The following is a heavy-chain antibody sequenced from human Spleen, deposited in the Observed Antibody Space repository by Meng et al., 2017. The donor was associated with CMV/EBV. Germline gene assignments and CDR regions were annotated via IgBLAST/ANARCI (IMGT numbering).Heavy chain of an antibody. CDR1: GFTFSSYG. CDR2: IWYDGSNK. CDR3: ARDGGYYGSSGNYYDV. Sequence: GGSLRLSCAASGFTFSSYGMHWVRQAPGKGLEWVAVIWYDGSNKYYADSVKGRFTISRDNSKNTLYLQMNSLRAEDTAVYYCARDGGYYGSSGNYYDVWGQGTLVTVSS. J-gene: IGHJ4*02. D-gene: IGHD3-22*01. V-gene: IGHV3-33*01.